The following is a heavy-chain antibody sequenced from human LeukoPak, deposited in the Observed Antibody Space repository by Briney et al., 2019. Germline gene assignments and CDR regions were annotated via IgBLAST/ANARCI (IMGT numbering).Heavy chain of an antibody. D-gene: IGHD2-15*01. CDR1: GFTFSSYW. CDR2: IKQDGSKK. CDR3: ARLGVVVAATPPFDP. Sequence: GGSLRLSCAASGFTFSSYWMSWVRQAPGKGLEWVANIKQDGSKKYYVDSVKGRFTISRDNAKNSLYLQMNSLRAEDTAVYYCARLGVVVAATPPFDPWGQGTLVTVSS. J-gene: IGHJ5*02. V-gene: IGHV3-7*04.